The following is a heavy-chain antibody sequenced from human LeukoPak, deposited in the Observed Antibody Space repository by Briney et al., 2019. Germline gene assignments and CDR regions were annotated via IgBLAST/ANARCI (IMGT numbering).Heavy chain of an antibody. CDR1: GGSISSGGYC. CDR3: ARSAVRGVIRAIWFDP. Sequence: SETLSLTCTVSGGSISSGGYCCSWIRQHPRKCLEWNGYIYYSGSTYYHPTLKSRVTISVDTSKNQFSLKLSSVTAADTAVYYCARSAVRGVIRAIWFDPWGQGTLVTVSS. V-gene: IGHV4-31*03. CDR2: IYYSGST. D-gene: IGHD3-10*01. J-gene: IGHJ5*02.